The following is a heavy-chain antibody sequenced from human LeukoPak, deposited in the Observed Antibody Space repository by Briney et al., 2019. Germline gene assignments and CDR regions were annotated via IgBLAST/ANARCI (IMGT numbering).Heavy chain of an antibody. J-gene: IGHJ6*03. CDR1: GFTFDDYT. V-gene: IGHV3-43D*03. Sequence: GGSLRLSCAASGFTFDDYTIHWVRQAPGKGLEWVSLISWDGGTAYYADSVRVRFTISRDNSKNSLYLQMDSLRDEDTALYYCAKDGLAAAGTRTDYYYMDVWGKGTPVTVSS. CDR2: ISWDGGTA. CDR3: AKDGLAAAGTRTDYYYMDV. D-gene: IGHD6-13*01.